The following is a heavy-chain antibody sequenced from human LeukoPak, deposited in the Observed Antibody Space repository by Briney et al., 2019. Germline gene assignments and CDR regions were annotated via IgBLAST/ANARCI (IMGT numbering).Heavy chain of an antibody. Sequence: GGSLRLSCAASGFTVSSNYMNWVRQAPGKGLEWVSVIYGGGNIYYADSVKGRFTISRDNSENTLYLQMNSLRADDTAVYYCAKCRSLSPAAAINYWGQGTLVTVSS. D-gene: IGHD2-2*01. V-gene: IGHV3-53*01. CDR3: AKCRSLSPAAAINY. CDR1: GFTVSSNY. J-gene: IGHJ4*02. CDR2: IYGGGNI.